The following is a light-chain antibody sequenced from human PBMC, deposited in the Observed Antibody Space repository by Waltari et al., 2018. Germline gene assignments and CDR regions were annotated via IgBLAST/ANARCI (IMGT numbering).Light chain of an antibody. CDR2: DVN. CDR1: SSDGGAYNY. V-gene: IGLV2-11*01. J-gene: IGLJ2*01. CDR3: CSYAGTYTFV. Sequence: QSALTQPRSVSGSPGQSVTISCTGTSSDGGAYNYVPWYHQHPGKAPKLMIYDVNKRPSGVPDRFSGSKSGNTASLTISGLQAEDEADYYCCSYAGTYTFVFGGGTKLTVL.